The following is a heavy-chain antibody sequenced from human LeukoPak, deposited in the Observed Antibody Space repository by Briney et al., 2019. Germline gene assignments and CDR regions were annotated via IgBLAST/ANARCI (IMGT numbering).Heavy chain of an antibody. CDR1: GGTFSSYA. CDR3: ARGSSGYPNDY. CDR2: IIPILGIA. Sequence: SVKVSCKASGGTFSSYAISWVRQAPGQGLEWMGRIIPILGIANYAQKFQGRVTITADKSTSTAYMELSSLRSEDTAVYYCARGSSGYPNDYWGQGTLVTVSS. D-gene: IGHD3-22*01. V-gene: IGHV1-69*04. J-gene: IGHJ4*02.